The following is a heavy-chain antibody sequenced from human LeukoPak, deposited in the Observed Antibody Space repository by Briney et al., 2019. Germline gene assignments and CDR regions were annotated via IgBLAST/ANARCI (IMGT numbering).Heavy chain of an antibody. CDR2: INHSGDT. CDR1: GGSFSGYY. D-gene: IGHD3-10*01. CDR3: ARGSLHSGGHD. Sequence: SETRSLTCAVYGGSFSGYYWSWIRQPPGKGLEWIGQINHSGDTSYNPSLKTRITISLDMSKNQFSLKLSSMTAADTAVYYCARGSLHSGGHDWGQGTLVTVSS. V-gene: IGHV4-34*01. J-gene: IGHJ4*02.